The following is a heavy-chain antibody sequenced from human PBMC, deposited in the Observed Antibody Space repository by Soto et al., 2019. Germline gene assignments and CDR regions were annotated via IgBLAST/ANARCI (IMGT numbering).Heavy chain of an antibody. D-gene: IGHD3-22*01. Sequence: AAVKVSCKASGYTFTSYGISWVRQAPGRGLEWMGWISAYNGNTNYAQKLQGRVTMTTDTSTSTAYMELRSLRSDDTAVYYCARRVIVYDSFDIWGQGTMVTVSS. CDR2: ISAYNGNT. V-gene: IGHV1-18*01. CDR3: ARRVIVYDSFDI. J-gene: IGHJ3*02. CDR1: GYTFTSYG.